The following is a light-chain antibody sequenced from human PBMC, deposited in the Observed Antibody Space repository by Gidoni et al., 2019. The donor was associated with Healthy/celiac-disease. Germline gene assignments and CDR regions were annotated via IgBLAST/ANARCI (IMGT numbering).Light chain of an antibody. CDR2: KAS. CDR1: QSISSW. V-gene: IGKV1-5*03. Sequence: DIQLTQSPSTLSASVGDRVTITCRASQSISSWLAWYQQKPGKAPKLLIYKASSLESGVPSRFSGSGSGTEFTLTISSLQPDDFATYYCQQYNSYSLTFGGGTKVEIK. J-gene: IGKJ4*01. CDR3: QQYNSYSLT.